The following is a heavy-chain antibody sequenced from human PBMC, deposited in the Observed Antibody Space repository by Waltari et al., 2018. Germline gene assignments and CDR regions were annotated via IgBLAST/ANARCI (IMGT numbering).Heavy chain of an antibody. V-gene: IGHV3-33*06. Sequence: QVQLVESGGGVVQPGRSLRLSCAASGFTFSRYAMHWVRQAPGKGLEWVAVIWYDGSYKFSADSVKGRFSISRDNPKNTLHLQMDSLRAEDSAIYYCAKDGSASRLVRYYLDSWGPGTLVTVSS. J-gene: IGHJ4*02. D-gene: IGHD2-8*02. CDR2: IWYDGSYK. CDR3: AKDGSASRLVRYYLDS. CDR1: GFTFSRYA.